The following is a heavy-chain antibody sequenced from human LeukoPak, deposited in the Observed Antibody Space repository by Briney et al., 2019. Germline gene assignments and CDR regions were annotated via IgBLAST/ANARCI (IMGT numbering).Heavy chain of an antibody. CDR3: ASGDGEGWHHY. CDR2: IDHSGIT. D-gene: IGHD3-10*01. V-gene: IGHV4-34*01. J-gene: IGHJ4*02. Sequence: SSETLSLTCVVYGWSFSDYYWSWIRQPPGKGLEWIGEIDHSGITNYNPSLKSRVSISVDTSKNQFSLNLSSVTAADTAVYYCASGDGEGWHHYWGQGTPVTVST. CDR1: GWSFSDYY.